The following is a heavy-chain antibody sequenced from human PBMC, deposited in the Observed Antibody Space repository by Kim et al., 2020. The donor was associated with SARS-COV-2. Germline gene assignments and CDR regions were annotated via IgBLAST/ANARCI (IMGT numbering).Heavy chain of an antibody. J-gene: IGHJ2*01. CDR1: GFNFGDYA. CDR2: IAWNSGTK. Sequence: GGSLRFSCAASGFNFGDYAMHWVRQAPGKGLEWVSGIAWNSGTKNYVDSVKGRFTISRDNVKKYVYLQMDSLRLDDTAFYYCAKASGDWYFDVWGRATL. D-gene: IGHD3-10*01. CDR3: AKASGDWYFDV. V-gene: IGHV3-9*01.